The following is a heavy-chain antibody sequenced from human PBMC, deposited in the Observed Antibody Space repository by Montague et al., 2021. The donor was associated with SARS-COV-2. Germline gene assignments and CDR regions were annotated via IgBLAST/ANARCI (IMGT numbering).Heavy chain of an antibody. CDR2: IYYSGST. J-gene: IGHJ6*02. D-gene: IGHD3-22*01. V-gene: IGHV4-39*01. CDR3: AGERITMIVVVITPYYYYGMDV. Sequence: SETLSLTCTVSGGSISSSSYYWGWIRQPPGKGLEWIGSIYYSGSTYYNPSLKSRVTISVDTSKNQFSLKLSSVTAADTAVSYCAGERITMIVVVITPYYYYGMDVWGQGTTVTVSS. CDR1: GGSISSSSYY.